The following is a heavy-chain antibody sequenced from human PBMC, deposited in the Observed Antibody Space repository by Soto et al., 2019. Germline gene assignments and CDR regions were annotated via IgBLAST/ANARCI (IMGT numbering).Heavy chain of an antibody. CDR2: IYYSGST. V-gene: IGHV4-59*12. J-gene: IGHJ6*02. Sequence: SETLSLTCTVSGGSISSYYWSWIRQPPGKGLEWIGYIYYSGSTNYNPSLKSRVTISVDTSKNQFSLKLSSVTAADTAVYYCARDTSRVLLWFGESPSLYYYYGMDVWGQGTTVTVSS. CDR3: ARDTSRVLLWFGESPSLYYYYGMDV. D-gene: IGHD3-10*01. CDR1: GGSISSYY.